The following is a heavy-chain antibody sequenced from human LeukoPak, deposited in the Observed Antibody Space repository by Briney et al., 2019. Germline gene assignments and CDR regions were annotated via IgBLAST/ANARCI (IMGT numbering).Heavy chain of an antibody. J-gene: IGHJ6*03. V-gene: IGHV4-59*01. Sequence: PSETLSLTCTVSGGSISSYYWSWIRQPPGKGLEWIGYIYYSGSTNYNPSLKSRVTISRDTSTNHFSLKLSSVTAADTAVYFCARGRVSSSSWQSVYYYYLYMDVWGKGSTVTVSS. D-gene: IGHD6-13*01. CDR2: IYYSGST. CDR3: ARGRVSSSSWQSVYYYYLYMDV. CDR1: GGSISSYY.